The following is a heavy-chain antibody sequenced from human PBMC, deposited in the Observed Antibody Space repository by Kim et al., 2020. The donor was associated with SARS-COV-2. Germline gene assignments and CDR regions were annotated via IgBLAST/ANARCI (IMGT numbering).Heavy chain of an antibody. D-gene: IGHD6-6*01. J-gene: IGHJ1*01. CDR3: ASIWWSSSSGEEYFQH. V-gene: IGHV3-7*03. CDR2: IKQDGSEK. Sequence: GGSLRLSCAASGFTFSSYWMSWVRQAPGKGLEWVANIKQDGSEKYYVDSVKGRFTISRDNAKNSLYLQMNSLRAEDTAVYYCASIWWSSSSGEEYFQHWGQGTLVTVSS. CDR1: GFTFSSYW.